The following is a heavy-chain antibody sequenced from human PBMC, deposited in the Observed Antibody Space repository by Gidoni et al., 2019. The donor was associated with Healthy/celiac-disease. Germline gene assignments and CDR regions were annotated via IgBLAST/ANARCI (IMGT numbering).Heavy chain of an antibody. J-gene: IGHJ4*02. CDR2: ISSSSSYI. Sequence: SGFTFSSYSMNWVRQAPGKGLEWVSSISSSSSYIYYADSVKGRFTISRDNAKNSLYLQMNSLRAEDTAVYYCARELKWFGEPRPVFDYWGQGTLVTVSS. CDR3: ARELKWFGEPRPVFDY. CDR1: GFTFSSYS. V-gene: IGHV3-21*01. D-gene: IGHD3-10*01.